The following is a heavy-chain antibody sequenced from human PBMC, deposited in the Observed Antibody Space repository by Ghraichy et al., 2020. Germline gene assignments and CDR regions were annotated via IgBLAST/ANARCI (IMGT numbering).Heavy chain of an antibody. V-gene: IGHV4-34*01. CDR1: GGSFSGYY. CDR3: ASRIAARWGTGLFYFDS. CDR2: INQSGRT. Sequence: GSLRLSCAVYGGSFSGYYWSWIRQSPGKGLEWIGEINQSGRTNYNPSLKSRATISLDTSKNQFSVKLSSVTAEDTALYYCASRIAARWGTGLFYFDSWGQGSLVTVSS. J-gene: IGHJ4*02. D-gene: IGHD6-6*01.